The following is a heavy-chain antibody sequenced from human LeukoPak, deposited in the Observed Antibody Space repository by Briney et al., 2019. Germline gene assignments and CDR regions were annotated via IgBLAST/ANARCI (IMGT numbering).Heavy chain of an antibody. V-gene: IGHV3-7*01. CDR3: AREDHSKYEY. Sequence: GGSLRLSCAASGFTFGSYWMSWVRQAPGKGLEWVANMDLDGSEKYDVDSVKGRFTISRDNAKNSLYLQMNSLRAEDTAVYYCAREDHSKYEYWGQGTLVTVSS. CDR1: GFTFGSYW. D-gene: IGHD4-11*01. CDR2: MDLDGSEK. J-gene: IGHJ4*02.